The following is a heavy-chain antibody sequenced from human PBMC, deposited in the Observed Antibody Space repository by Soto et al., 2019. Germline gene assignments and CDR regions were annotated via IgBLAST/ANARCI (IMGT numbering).Heavy chain of an antibody. CDR1: GGSFTSNNW. V-gene: IGHV4-4*02. Sequence: NPSETLSRTCSLCGGSFTSNNWWTWVRQPPGQGLEWIGEIYRTGSTNYNPSLKSPVTISLDKSEKQISLKVTSLTAAETAVYYCARRDPGTSVDYWGQETLVTVSS. J-gene: IGHJ4*02. CDR3: ARRDPGTSVDY. D-gene: IGHD1-7*01. CDR2: IYRTGST.